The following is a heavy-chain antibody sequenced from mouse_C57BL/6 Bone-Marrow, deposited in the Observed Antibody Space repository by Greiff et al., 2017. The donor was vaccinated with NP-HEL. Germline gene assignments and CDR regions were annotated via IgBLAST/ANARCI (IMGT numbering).Heavy chain of an antibody. V-gene: IGHV1-55*01. CDR3: ARDYYGSSLDY. Sequence: QVHVKQPGAELVKPGASVKMSCKASGYTFTSYWITWVKQRPGQGLEWIGEIYPGSGSTNYNEKFKSKATLTVDTSSSTAYMQLSSLTSEDSAVYYCARDYYGSSLDYWGQGTTLTVSS. D-gene: IGHD1-1*01. CDR2: IYPGSGST. CDR1: GYTFTSYW. J-gene: IGHJ2*01.